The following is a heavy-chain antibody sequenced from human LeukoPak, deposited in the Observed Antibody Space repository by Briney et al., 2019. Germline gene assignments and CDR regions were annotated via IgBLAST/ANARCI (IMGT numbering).Heavy chain of an antibody. J-gene: IGHJ4*02. Sequence: PGGSLRLSCAAAGFTFGDFGMHWVRQAPGKGLEWVALIWKDGSDEFYADSVKGRFTISRDNSRNTLSLQMNSLRGEDTAVYYCAREEAFQLEASLDQWGQRTLVTVSS. D-gene: IGHD3-3*01. CDR1: GFTFGDFG. CDR3: AREEAFQLEASLDQ. CDR2: IWKDGSDE. V-gene: IGHV3-33*01.